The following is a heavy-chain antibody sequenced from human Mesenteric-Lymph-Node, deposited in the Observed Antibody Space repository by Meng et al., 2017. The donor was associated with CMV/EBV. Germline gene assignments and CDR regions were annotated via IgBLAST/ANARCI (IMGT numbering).Heavy chain of an antibody. J-gene: IGHJ4*02. CDR2: INPNSGGT. CDR1: GYTVTSYD. V-gene: IGHV1-2*02. CDR3: AGGNDIGGYLGY. D-gene: IGHD3-22*01. Sequence: ASVKVSCKASGYTVTSYDINWVRQAPGQGLEWMGWINPNSGGTNYAQKFQGRVTMTRDTSISTAYMELSRLRSDDTAVYYCAGGNDIGGYLGYWGQGTLVTVSS.